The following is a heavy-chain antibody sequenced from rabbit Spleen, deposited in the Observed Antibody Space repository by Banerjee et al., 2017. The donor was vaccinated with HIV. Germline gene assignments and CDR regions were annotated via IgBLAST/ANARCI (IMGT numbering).Heavy chain of an antibody. CDR2: IWGGSGGAT. V-gene: IGHV1S45*01. CDR3: ARGDAGVYNFLSGFNL. Sequence: EESGGDLVKPEGSPTLTCTASGFSFSSNYWICWVRQAPGKGLEWIACIWGGSGGATYYASWAKGRFTISKPSSTTVTLQMTSLTAADTATYFCARGDAGVYNFLSGFNLWGPGTLVTVS. J-gene: IGHJ4*01. D-gene: IGHD4-2*01. CDR1: GFSFSSNYW.